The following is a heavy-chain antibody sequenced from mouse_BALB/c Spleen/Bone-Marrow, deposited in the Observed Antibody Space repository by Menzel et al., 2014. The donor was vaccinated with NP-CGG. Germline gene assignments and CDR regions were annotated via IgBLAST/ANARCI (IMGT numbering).Heavy chain of an antibody. V-gene: IGHV5-17*02. CDR1: GFTFSSLG. CDR2: ISSGSSTI. Sequence: EVQLVESGGGLVQPGGSRKLSCAASGFTFSSLGMHWVRQAPEKGLEWVAYISSGSSTIYYADTVKGRFTISRDNPKNTLFLQMTSLRSEDTAMYYCARYYGNYSGYFDVWGAGTTVTVSS. J-gene: IGHJ1*01. CDR3: ARYYGNYSGYFDV. D-gene: IGHD2-1*01.